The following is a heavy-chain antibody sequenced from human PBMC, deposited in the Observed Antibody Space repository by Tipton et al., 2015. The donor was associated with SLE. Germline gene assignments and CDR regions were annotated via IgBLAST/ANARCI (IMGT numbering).Heavy chain of an antibody. D-gene: IGHD7-27*01. CDR2: IHFSGDT. CDR3: ARDKWGVTRH. J-gene: IGHJ4*02. CDR1: GVFVSSYY. V-gene: IGHV4-59*02. Sequence: TLSLTCTVSGVFVSSYYWSWIRQPPEKGLEWIGYIHFSGDTDSNPSLKNRVTMSVDMSRNQFSLKLSSVTTADTAIYYCARDKWGVTRHWGQGTLVTVSS.